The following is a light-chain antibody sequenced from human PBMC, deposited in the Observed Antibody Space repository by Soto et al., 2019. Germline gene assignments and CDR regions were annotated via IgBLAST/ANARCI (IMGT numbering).Light chain of an antibody. CDR3: SSYAIRSTL. CDR2: DVN. J-gene: IGLJ3*02. V-gene: IGLV2-14*01. CDR1: SSDVGGYNY. Sequence: QSVLTQPASVSGSPGQSITISCVGASSDVGGYNYVSWYQQHPGKAPRLMIYDVNNRPSGVSNRFSGSKSGNTASLTISGLQAEDEADYYCSSYAIRSTLFGGGTKVTVL.